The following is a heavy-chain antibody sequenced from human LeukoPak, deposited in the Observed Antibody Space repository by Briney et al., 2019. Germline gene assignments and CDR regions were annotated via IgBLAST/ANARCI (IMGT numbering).Heavy chain of an antibody. J-gene: IGHJ6*02. CDR3: ARDSGWQLAQSGTYYYYGMDV. D-gene: IGHD6-6*01. V-gene: IGHV4-61*02. Sequence: PSETLSLTCTVSGGSISSGSYYWSWIRQPAGKGLEWIGRIYTSGSTDYNPSLKSRVTISVDTSKNQFSLKLSSVTAADTAVYYWARDSGWQLAQSGTYYYYGMDVWGQGTTVTVSS. CDR2: IYTSGST. CDR1: GGSISSGSYY.